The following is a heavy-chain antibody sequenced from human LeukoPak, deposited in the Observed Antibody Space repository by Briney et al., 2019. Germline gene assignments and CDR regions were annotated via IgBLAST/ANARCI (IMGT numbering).Heavy chain of an antibody. D-gene: IGHD3-22*01. CDR1: GFTVSSNY. CDR3: ASIEDYYDSSGYPY. CDR2: IYSGGST. V-gene: IGHV3-66*01. Sequence: GGSLRLSCAASGFTVSSNYMRWVRQAPGKGLEWVSVIYSGGSTYYADSVKGRFTISRDNSKNTLYLQMNSLRAEDTAVYYCASIEDYYDSSGYPYWGQGTLVTVSS. J-gene: IGHJ4*02.